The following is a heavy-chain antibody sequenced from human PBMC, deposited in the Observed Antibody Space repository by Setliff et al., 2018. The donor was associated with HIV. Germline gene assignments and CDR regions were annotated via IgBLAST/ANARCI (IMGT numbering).Heavy chain of an antibody. V-gene: IGHV7-4-1*02. CDR2: FNTETGNP. J-gene: IGHJ4*02. D-gene: IGHD6-13*01. CDR3: ARVGSGWSTFDY. CDR1: GYTLTTYA. Sequence: GPVKVSCKASGYTLTTYAISWVRQAPGQGLEWMGWFNTETGNPMYAQGFRGRFVFSLDTSVSTAFLQINRLKAEDTAKYYCARVGSGWSTFDYWGQGALVTVSS.